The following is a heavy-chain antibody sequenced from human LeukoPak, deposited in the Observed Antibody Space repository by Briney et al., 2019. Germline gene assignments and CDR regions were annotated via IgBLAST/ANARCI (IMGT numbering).Heavy chain of an antibody. J-gene: IGHJ4*02. D-gene: IGHD3-22*01. V-gene: IGHV3-21*01. CDR2: ISSSSSYI. CDR3: ARDPFSSSGYYSVHYFDY. CDR1: GFTFSSYS. Sequence: GGSLRLSCAASGFTFSSYSMNWVRQAPGKGLEWVSSISSSSSYIYYADSVKGRFTISRDNAKNSLYLQMNSLRAEDTAVYYCARDPFSSSGYYSVHYFDYWGQGTLVTVSS.